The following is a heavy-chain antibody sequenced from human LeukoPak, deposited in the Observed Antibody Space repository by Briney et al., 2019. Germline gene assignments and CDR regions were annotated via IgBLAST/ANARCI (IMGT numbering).Heavy chain of an antibody. V-gene: IGHV1-69*05. CDR2: IIPIFGTA. D-gene: IGHD1-7*01. J-gene: IGHJ4*02. CDR3: ARGDWNYSEPGYYFDY. Sequence: ASVKVSCKASGGTFSSYAISWVRQAPGQGLEWMGRIIPIFGTANYAQKFQGRVTITTDESTSTAYMELSSLRSEDTAVYYCARGDWNYSEPGYYFDYWGQGTLVTVSS. CDR1: GGTFSSYA.